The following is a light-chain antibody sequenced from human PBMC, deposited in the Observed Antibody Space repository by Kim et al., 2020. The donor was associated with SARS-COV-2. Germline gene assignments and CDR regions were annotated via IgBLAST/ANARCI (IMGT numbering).Light chain of an antibody. CDR3: STWDDSLRSPV. J-gene: IGLJ3*02. V-gene: IGLV1-47*01. CDR1: SSNIGNNF. CDR2: KND. Sequence: GQTVTISCSGSSSNIGNNFVYWYQQLPTTAPKLLIYKNDQRPSGVADRFSGSKSGTSASLAISGLRSEDEADYYCSTWDDSLRSPVFGGGTKVTVL.